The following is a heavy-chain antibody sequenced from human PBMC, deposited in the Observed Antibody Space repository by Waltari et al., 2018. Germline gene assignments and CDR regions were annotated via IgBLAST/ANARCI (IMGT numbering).Heavy chain of an antibody. J-gene: IGHJ2*01. CDR3: ARDWTPIGLWYFDL. Sequence: EVQLVESGGGLVQPGGSLRPPCVASGLPFSRSAMHWVRQIKGKGLEWVSSIGIGGDTYYADSVKGRFTISREDGKNSLYLQMTSLSVGDSAVYFCARDWTPIGLWYFDLWGRGTLVTVSS. CDR1: GLPFSRSA. D-gene: IGHD1-1*01. CDR2: IGIGGDT. V-gene: IGHV3-13*01.